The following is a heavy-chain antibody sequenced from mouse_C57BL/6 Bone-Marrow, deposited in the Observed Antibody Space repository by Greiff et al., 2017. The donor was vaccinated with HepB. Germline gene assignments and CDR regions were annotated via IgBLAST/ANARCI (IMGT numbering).Heavy chain of an antibody. CDR1: GYTFTSYW. Sequence: QVQLQQPGAELVRPGSSVKLSCKASGYTFTSYWMHWVKQRPIQGLEWIGNIDPSDSETHYNQKFKDKATLTVDKSSSTAYMHLSSLTSVYSAVYYRAREEMDYWGQGTSLTVSS. J-gene: IGHJ4*01. CDR2: IDPSDSET. V-gene: IGHV1-52*01. CDR3: AREEMDY.